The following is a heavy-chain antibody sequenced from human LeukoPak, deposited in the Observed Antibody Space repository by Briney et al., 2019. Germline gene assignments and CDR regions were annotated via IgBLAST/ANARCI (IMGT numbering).Heavy chain of an antibody. V-gene: IGHV1-69*13. CDR3: ARAGEDLTGYGMDV. CDR1: GGTXSSYA. Sequence: SVKVSCKASGGTXSSYAISGVRQAPGQGLEWMGGIIHIFGTANYAQNFQGRVTITAGESTSTAYMELSSLRSEDTAVYYCARAGEDLTGYGMDVWGQGTTVTVSS. J-gene: IGHJ6*02. D-gene: IGHD7-27*01. CDR2: IIHIFGTA.